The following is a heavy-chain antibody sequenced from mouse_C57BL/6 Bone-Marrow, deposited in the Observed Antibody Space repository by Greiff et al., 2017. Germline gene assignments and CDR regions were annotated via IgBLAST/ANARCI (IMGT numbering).Heavy chain of an antibody. J-gene: IGHJ1*03. V-gene: IGHV14-3*01. CDR3: AMWLPGCWYVDV. CDR2: IDPANGNT. Sequence: VQLQQSVAELVRPGASVKLSCTASGFNFKNTYMHWVKQRPEQGLEWIGMIDPANGNTKYAPQFQGKATLTADTSSNTSYLQLSSLTSEDTAIYYCAMWLPGCWYVDVWGTGTTVTVSS. CDR1: GFNFKNTY. D-gene: IGHD2-2*01.